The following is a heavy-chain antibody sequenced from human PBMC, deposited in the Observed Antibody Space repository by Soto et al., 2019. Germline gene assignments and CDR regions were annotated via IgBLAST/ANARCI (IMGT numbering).Heavy chain of an antibody. Sequence: EMQLLESGGGLVQPGGSLRLSCTASTVTFSNYAMSWVRQAPGKGLEWVSAISGSGERTFYADSQKGRFTISRDNSKHTLYLQKNSLRDEGTAVYFCAKGFSSSRYCDWFDLWGQGTVVTVSS. CDR1: TVTFSNYA. CDR3: AKGFSSSRYCDWFDL. D-gene: IGHD2-15*01. V-gene: IGHV3-23*01. CDR2: ISGSGERT. J-gene: IGHJ5*02.